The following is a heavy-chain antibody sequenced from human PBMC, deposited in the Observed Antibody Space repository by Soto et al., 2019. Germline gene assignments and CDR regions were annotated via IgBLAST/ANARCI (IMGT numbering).Heavy chain of an antibody. CDR3: ARLGGGWYSGGWSSNYYGMDV. D-gene: IGHD6-13*01. CDR1: GYTFTSYG. Sequence: ASVKVSCKASGYTFTSYGISWVRQAPGQGLEWMGWISAYNGNTNYAQKLQGRVTMTTDTSTSTAYMQLSSLKASDTAMDYCARLGGGWYSGGWSSNYYGMDVGGKGPRVTVPS. CDR2: ISAYNGNT. J-gene: IGHJ6*04. V-gene: IGHV1-18*01.